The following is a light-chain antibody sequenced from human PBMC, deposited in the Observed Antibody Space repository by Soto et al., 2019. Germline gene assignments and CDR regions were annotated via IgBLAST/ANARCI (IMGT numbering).Light chain of an antibody. CDR2: EVT. CDR1: SSDVGGYNY. CDR3: SSYRSSTTLYV. Sequence: QSVLTQPASVSGSPGQSITITCTGTSSDVGGYNYVSWYQQHPGKAPKLILYEVTNWPSGVSNRFSGSKSGNTASLTISGLQADDEADYYCSSYRSSTTLYVFGTGTKLTVL. J-gene: IGLJ1*01. V-gene: IGLV2-14*01.